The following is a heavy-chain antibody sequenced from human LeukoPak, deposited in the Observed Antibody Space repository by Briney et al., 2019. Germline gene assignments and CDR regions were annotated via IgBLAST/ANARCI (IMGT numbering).Heavy chain of an antibody. CDR2: INSAGST. CDR3: AKDQNTVATAPFDY. V-gene: IGHV3-23*01. D-gene: IGHD4-17*01. Sequence: PGGSLRLSCAASGFTFSSYAMSWVRQAPGKGLEWVSAINSAGSTYYGDSVRGRFTISRDNSKNVLYLQMNSLRAEDTALYYCAKDQNTVATAPFDYWGQGTLVTVSP. J-gene: IGHJ4*02. CDR1: GFTFSSYA.